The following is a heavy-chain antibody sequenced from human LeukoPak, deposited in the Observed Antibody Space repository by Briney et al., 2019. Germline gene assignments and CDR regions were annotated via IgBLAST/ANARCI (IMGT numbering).Heavy chain of an antibody. V-gene: IGHV1-2*02. J-gene: IGHJ4*02. CDR1: GYTLTGYY. CDR2: NNPNSGGT. CDR3: ARGDGYNLWYFDY. Sequence: ASVKVSCKASGYTLTGYYMHWVRQAPGQGLEWMGWNNPNSGGTNYAQKFQGRVTMTRDTSISTAYMELSRLRSDDTAVYYCARGDGYNLWYFDYWGQGTLVTVSS. D-gene: IGHD5-24*01.